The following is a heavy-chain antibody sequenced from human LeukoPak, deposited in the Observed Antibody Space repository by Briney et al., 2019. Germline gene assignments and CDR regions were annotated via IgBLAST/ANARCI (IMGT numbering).Heavy chain of an antibody. J-gene: IGHJ3*02. V-gene: IGHV3-23*01. CDR2: ISGSGGST. D-gene: IGHD3-10*01. CDR1: GFPFSIYA. CDR3: AKRGYGDYDAFDI. Sequence: QPGGSLRLSCAASGFPFSIYAMSWLRQAPGKGLEWVSAISGSGGSTYYADSVKGRFTISRDNSKNTLYLQMNSLRAEDTAVYYCAKRGYGDYDAFDIWGQGTMVTVPS.